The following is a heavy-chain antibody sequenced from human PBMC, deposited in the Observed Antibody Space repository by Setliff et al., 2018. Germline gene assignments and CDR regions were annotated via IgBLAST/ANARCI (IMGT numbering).Heavy chain of an antibody. D-gene: IGHD2-2*01. Sequence: GSLRLSCAASGFTFSSYDMHWVRQATGKGLEWVSAIGTAGDTYYPGSVKGRFTVSRDNAMDTLFLQMNGLTTDDTAKYFCAKDRWGYADPWGQGTLVTVSS. CDR3: AKDRWGYADP. J-gene: IGHJ5*02. V-gene: IGHV3-13*01. CDR1: GFTFSSYD. CDR2: IGTAGDT.